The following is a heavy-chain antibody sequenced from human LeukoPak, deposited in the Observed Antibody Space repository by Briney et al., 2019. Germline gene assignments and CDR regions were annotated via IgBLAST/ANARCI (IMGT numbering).Heavy chain of an antibody. CDR1: GYTFTSYG. D-gene: IGHD2-2*01. J-gene: IGHJ6*02. Sequence: ASVKVSCKASGYTFTSYGISWVRQAPGQGLEWMGWISAYNGNTNYAQKLQGRVTMTTDTSTSTAYMELRSLRSEDTAVYYCASLDCSSTSCYDGAGYYGMDVWGQGTTVTVSS. CDR2: ISAYNGNT. V-gene: IGHV1-18*01. CDR3: ASLDCSSTSCYDGAGYYGMDV.